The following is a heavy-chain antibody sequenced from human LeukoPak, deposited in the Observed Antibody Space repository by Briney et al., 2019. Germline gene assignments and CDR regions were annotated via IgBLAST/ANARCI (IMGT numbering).Heavy chain of an antibody. V-gene: IGHV1-24*01. CDR1: GYTLTELS. J-gene: IGHJ4*02. CDR2: FDPEDGET. Sequence: GASVKVSCKVSGYTLTELSMHWVRQAPGKGLEWMGGFDPEDGETIYAQKFQGRVTMTEDTSTDTAYMELRSLRSDDTAVYYCARAVAGLACFDYWGQGTLVTVSS. CDR3: ARAVAGLACFDY. D-gene: IGHD6-19*01.